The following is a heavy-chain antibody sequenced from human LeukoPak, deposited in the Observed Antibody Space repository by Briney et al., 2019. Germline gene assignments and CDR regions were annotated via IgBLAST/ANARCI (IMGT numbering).Heavy chain of an antibody. CDR1: GYTFTSYD. Sequence: GASVKVSCKASGYTFTSYDINWVRQATGQGLEWMGWMNPNSGNTGYAQKFQGRVTITRNTSISTAYMELSSLRSEDTAVYYCARSYSSSWYNPTHDAFDIWGHGTMVTVSS. J-gene: IGHJ3*02. CDR2: MNPNSGNT. V-gene: IGHV1-8*03. CDR3: ARSYSSSWYNPTHDAFDI. D-gene: IGHD6-13*01.